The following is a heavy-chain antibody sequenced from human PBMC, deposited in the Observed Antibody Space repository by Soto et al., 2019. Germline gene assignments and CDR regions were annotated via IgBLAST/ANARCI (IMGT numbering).Heavy chain of an antibody. D-gene: IGHD6-13*01. CDR3: AREVIAAAAPFDY. CDR1: GGSISSGDYY. CDR2: IYYSGST. V-gene: IGHV4-30-4*01. Sequence: PSETLSLTCTVSGGSISSGDYYWSWIRQPPGKGLEWIGYIYYSGSTYYNPSLKSRVTISVDMSKNQFSLKLSSVTAADTAVYYCAREVIAAAAPFDYWGQGTLVTVSS. J-gene: IGHJ4*02.